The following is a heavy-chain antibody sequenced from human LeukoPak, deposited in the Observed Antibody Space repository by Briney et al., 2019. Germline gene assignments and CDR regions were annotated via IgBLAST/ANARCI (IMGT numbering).Heavy chain of an antibody. CDR3: ASSRLPGY. J-gene: IGHJ4*02. CDR1: GFTFSSYW. V-gene: IGHV3-7*01. Sequence: PGGSLGLSCAASGFTFSSYWMNWVRQAPGKGLEWVAYIKEDGSVKSYADSMKGRFTISRDNAKNSLYLQMNSLRAEDTAVYYCASSRLPGYWGQGTLVTVSS. CDR2: IKEDGSVK.